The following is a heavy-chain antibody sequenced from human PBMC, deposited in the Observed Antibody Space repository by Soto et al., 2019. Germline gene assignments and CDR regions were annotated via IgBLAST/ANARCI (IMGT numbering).Heavy chain of an antibody. V-gene: IGHV3-23*01. CDR2: ISGSGAKT. Sequence: PGGSLRLSCVASGFTFSNHAMTWVRQAPGKGLEWVSAISGSGAKTYYADSVKGRFTISRDNSKNTLYLEMNSLRAEDTAVYYCAKGLKWYYYDSQLDYYGMDVWGQGTTVTVSS. J-gene: IGHJ6*02. CDR3: AKGLKWYYYDSQLDYYGMDV. D-gene: IGHD3-22*01. CDR1: GFTFSNHA.